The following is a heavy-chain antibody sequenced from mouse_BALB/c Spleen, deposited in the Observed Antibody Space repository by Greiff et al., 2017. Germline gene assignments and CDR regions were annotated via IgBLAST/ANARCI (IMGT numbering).Heavy chain of an antibody. J-gene: IGHJ1*01. CDR2: IRLKSNNYAT. V-gene: IGHV6-6*02. Sequence: EVKLVESGGGLVQPGGSMKLSCVASGFTFSNYWMNWVRQSPEKGLEWVAEIRLKSNNYATHYAESVKGRFTISRDDSKSSVYLQMNNLRAEDTGIYYCTRYGRGPYWYFDVWGAGTTVTVSS. D-gene: IGHD2-1*01. CDR1: GFTFSNYW. CDR3: TRYGRGPYWYFDV.